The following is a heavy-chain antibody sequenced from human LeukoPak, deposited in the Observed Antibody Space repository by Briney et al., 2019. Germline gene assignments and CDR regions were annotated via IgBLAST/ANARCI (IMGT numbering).Heavy chain of an antibody. D-gene: IGHD1-26*01. J-gene: IGHJ5*02. Sequence: GASVKVSCKGSGYTFTSYDINWVRRAPGQGLEWMGIINPSGGSTSYAQKFQGRVTMTRDTSTSTVYMELSSLRSEDTAVYYCARGAVPVHGGATEYNWFDPWGQGTLVTVSS. CDR1: GYTFTSYD. CDR3: ARGAVPVHGGATEYNWFDP. V-gene: IGHV1-46*01. CDR2: INPSGGST.